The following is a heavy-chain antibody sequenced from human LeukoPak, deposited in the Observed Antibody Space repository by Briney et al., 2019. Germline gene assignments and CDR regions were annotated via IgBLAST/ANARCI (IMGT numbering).Heavy chain of an antibody. CDR3: ARVGYYYDSSGYYYVGYWFDP. CDR1: GYTFTSYG. J-gene: IGHJ5*02. V-gene: IGHV1-18*01. Sequence: ASVKVSCKASGYTFTSYGISWVRQAPGQGLEWMGWISAYNGNTNYAQKLQGRVTMTTDTSTSTAYMELRSLRSDDTAVYYCARVGYYYDSSGYYYVGYWFDPWGQGTLVTVSS. CDR2: ISAYNGNT. D-gene: IGHD3-22*01.